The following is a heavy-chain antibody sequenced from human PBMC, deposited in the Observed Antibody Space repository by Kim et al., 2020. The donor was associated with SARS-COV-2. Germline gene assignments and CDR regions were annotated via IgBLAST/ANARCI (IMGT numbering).Heavy chain of an antibody. CDR3: AREVDDLIDY. J-gene: IGHJ4*02. V-gene: IGHV1-18*04. CDR2: VNGNNGDT. CDR1: GYTFTKYG. Sequence: ASVKVSCKASGYTFTKYGISWVRQAPGQGLEWMGRVNGNNGDTHSAQKFQGRLTMTRDTSTSTAYMELRSLISDDTAVYYCAREVDDLIDYWGQVTVGTV. D-gene: IGHD3-3*01.